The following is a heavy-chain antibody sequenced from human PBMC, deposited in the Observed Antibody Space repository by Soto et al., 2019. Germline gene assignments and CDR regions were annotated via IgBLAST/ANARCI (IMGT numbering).Heavy chain of an antibody. CDR1: GFTFNRYA. D-gene: IGHD3-10*01. CDR3: AKDLRHHYSSESYYMRSFYS. J-gene: IGHJ4*02. V-gene: IGHV3-23*01. CDR2: ITSSGENT. Sequence: GGSLRLSCAASGFTFNRYAMSWVRQAPGKGLEWVSAITSSGENTDYANAVKGRFTISRDNSKNTLYLQLSSLTAEDTAVYYCAKDLRHHYSSESYYMRSFYSWGQGTLVTVSS.